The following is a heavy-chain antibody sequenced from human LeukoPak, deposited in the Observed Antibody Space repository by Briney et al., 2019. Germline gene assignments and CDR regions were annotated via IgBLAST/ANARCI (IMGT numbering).Heavy chain of an antibody. CDR1: GFSISGSP. Sequence: SGGSLRLSCAASGFSISGSPMHWVRQASGKGLEWVGRIKCKANSYATAYAASGKGRFTITRDDYNNTAYLQMNSLTIEDTAVYYCAKDEIGLSDILTPDDFDIWGQGTMVTVSS. D-gene: IGHD3-9*01. J-gene: IGHJ3*02. CDR2: IKCKANSYAT. V-gene: IGHV3-73*01. CDR3: AKDEIGLSDILTPDDFDI.